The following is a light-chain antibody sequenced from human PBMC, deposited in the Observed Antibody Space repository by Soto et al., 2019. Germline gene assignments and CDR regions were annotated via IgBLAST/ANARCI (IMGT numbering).Light chain of an antibody. CDR2: NNN. CDR3: ATWDDDLYTPI. V-gene: IGLV1-47*02. CDR1: SSNIESNW. J-gene: IGLJ2*01. Sequence: QSVVTQAPSVSGTPGQRVTISCSGSSSNIESNWVYWYQQLPGTAPKLLIYNNNQRPSGVSDRFSVSKSGTSASLAITGLRSDDEADYYCATWDDDLYTPIIGGGTKLTVL.